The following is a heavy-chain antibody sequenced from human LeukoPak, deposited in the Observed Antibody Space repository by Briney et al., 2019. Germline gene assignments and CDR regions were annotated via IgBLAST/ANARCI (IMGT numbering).Heavy chain of an antibody. CDR2: IYYSGST. D-gene: IGHD3-10*01. Sequence: SETLSLTCTVSGGSISSYYWSWIRQPPGKGLEWIGYIYYSGSTNYNPSLKSRVTISVDTPKNQFSLKLSSVTAADTAVYYCARTVWFGESVYYFDYWGQGTLVTVSS. V-gene: IGHV4-59*01. J-gene: IGHJ4*02. CDR3: ARTVWFGESVYYFDY. CDR1: GGSISSYY.